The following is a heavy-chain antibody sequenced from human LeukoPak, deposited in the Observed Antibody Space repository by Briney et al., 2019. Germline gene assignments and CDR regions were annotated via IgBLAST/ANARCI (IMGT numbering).Heavy chain of an antibody. CDR3: AKDRRGVAAAGNGY. CDR2: ISSSGSTI. J-gene: IGHJ4*02. V-gene: IGHV3-48*03. D-gene: IGHD6-13*01. Sequence: GGSLRLSCAASGFTFSSYEMNWVRQAPGKGLEWVSYISSSGSTIYYADSVKGRFTISRDNAKNSLYLQMNSLRAEDTAVYYCAKDRRGVAAAGNGYWGQGTLVTVSS. CDR1: GFTFSSYE.